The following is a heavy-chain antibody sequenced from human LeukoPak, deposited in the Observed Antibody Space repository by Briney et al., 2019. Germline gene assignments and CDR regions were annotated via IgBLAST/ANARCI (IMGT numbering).Heavy chain of an antibody. Sequence: KPSETLSLTCAVYGGSFSGYYWSWIRQPPGKGLEWIGEINHSGSTNYIPSLKSRVTISVDTSKNQFSLKLSSVTAADTAVYYCARGSTRQWRDAFDIWGQGTMVTVSS. V-gene: IGHV4-34*01. CDR3: ARGSTRQWRDAFDI. J-gene: IGHJ3*02. CDR1: GGSFSGYY. D-gene: IGHD6-19*01. CDR2: INHSGST.